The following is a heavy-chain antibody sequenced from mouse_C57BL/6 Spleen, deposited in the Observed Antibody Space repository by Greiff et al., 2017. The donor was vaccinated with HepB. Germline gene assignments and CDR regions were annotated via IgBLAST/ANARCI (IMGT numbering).Heavy chain of an antibody. CDR2: ISYDGSN. J-gene: IGHJ2*01. CDR3: AREEDYYGSSYDFDY. D-gene: IGHD1-1*01. V-gene: IGHV3-6*01. Sequence: VQLKESGPGLVKPSQSLSLTCSVTGYSITSGYYWNWIRQFPGNKLEWMGYISYDGSNNYNPSLKNRISITRDTSKNQFFLKLNSVTTEDTATYYCAREEDYYGSSYDFDYWGQGTTLTVSS. CDR1: GYSITSGYY.